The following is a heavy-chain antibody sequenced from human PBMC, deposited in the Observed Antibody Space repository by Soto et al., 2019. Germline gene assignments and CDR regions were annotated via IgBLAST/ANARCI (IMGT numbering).Heavy chain of an antibody. CDR2: ISGSGGDT. D-gene: IGHD1-1*01. V-gene: IGHV3-23*01. J-gene: IGHJ4*02. Sequence: GGSLRLSCAASGFTFNKYAMSWVRQAPGKGLGWVSFISGSGGDTDYADSVKGRFTISRDNSKNTVPLHMTSLRPEDTAVYYCAKDRHTWNAGGLDSWGQGTLVTVSS. CDR3: AKDRHTWNAGGLDS. CDR1: GFTFNKYA.